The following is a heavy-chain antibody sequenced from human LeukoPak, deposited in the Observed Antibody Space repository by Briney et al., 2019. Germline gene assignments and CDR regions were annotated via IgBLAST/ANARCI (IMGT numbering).Heavy chain of an antibody. CDR1: GFTFSSYA. CDR2: ISDDGSNK. V-gene: IGHV3-30*04. CDR3: ARDRGLVNDY. Sequence: GRSLRLSCAASGFTFSSYAMHWVRQAPGKGLEWVAVISDDGSNKYYADSVKGRFTISRDNAANTLFLQMNSLRVEDTAVYYCARDRGLVNDYWGQGTLVTVSS. D-gene: IGHD6-6*01. J-gene: IGHJ4*02.